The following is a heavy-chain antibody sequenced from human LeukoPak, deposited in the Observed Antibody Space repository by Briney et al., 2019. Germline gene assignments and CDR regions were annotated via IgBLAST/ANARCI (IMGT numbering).Heavy chain of an antibody. CDR3: ASQESSTSYYFDY. J-gene: IGHJ4*02. CDR2: INHSGST. Sequence: PSETLSLTCAVYGGSFSGYYWSWIRQPPGKGLEWIGEINHSGSTNYNPSLKSRVTISVDTSKNQFSLKPSSVTAADTAVYYCASQESSTSYYFDYWGQGTLVTVSS. CDR1: GGSFSGYY. V-gene: IGHV4-34*01. D-gene: IGHD2-2*01.